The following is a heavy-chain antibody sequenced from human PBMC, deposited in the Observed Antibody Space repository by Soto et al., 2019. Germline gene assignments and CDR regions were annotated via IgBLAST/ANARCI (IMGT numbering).Heavy chain of an antibody. CDR1: GGTFSNYA. CDR2: IIPILGIA. CDR3: ATNIAVASFDY. J-gene: IGHJ4*02. D-gene: IGHD6-19*01. V-gene: IGHV1-69*04. Sequence: SVKVSCKASGGTFSNYAISWVRQAPGQGLEWMGRIIPILGIANYAQKFQGRVTITADKSTSTAYMELSSLRSEDTAVYYCATNIAVASFDYWGQGTLVTVSS.